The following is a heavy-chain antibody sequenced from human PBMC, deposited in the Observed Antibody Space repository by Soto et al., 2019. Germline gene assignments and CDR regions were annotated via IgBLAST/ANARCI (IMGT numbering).Heavy chain of an antibody. J-gene: IGHJ6*02. CDR2: INHSGST. Sequence: SETLSLTCAVYGGSFSGYYWSWIRQPPGKGLEWIGEINHSGSTNYNPSLKSRVTISVDTSKNQFSLKLSSVTAADTAVYYCARVGLGRYYYDSSGFNYYYGMDVWGQGTTVT. CDR3: ARVGLGRYYYDSSGFNYYYGMDV. D-gene: IGHD3-22*01. V-gene: IGHV4-34*01. CDR1: GGSFSGYY.